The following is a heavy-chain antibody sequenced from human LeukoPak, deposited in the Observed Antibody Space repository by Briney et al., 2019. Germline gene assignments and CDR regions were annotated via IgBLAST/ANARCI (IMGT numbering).Heavy chain of an antibody. Sequence: GASVKVSCKVSGYTLTELSIHWVRQAPGKGLEWMGGFDPEDGETIYAQKFQGGVTMPEDTSTDTAYMELSSLRSEDTAVYYCATIAVTGTTDPEIDYWGQGTLATVSS. D-gene: IGHD6-19*01. CDR3: ATIAVTGTTDPEIDY. CDR2: FDPEDGET. V-gene: IGHV1-24*01. J-gene: IGHJ4*02. CDR1: GYTLTELS.